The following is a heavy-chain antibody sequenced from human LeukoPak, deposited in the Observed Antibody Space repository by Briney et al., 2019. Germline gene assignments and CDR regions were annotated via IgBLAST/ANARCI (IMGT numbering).Heavy chain of an antibody. D-gene: IGHD3-16*01. V-gene: IGHV3-30-3*01. Sequence: GRSLRLSCAASGFTLSTYAMHWVRQAPGKGLEWVSVISHDESNKYYADSVEGRFTISRDNSKNTVYLQMNSLRAGDTAVFYCARGFGGTGFHYKRYYGMDAWSQGTTVTVSS. J-gene: IGHJ6*02. CDR1: GFTLSTYA. CDR2: ISHDESNK. CDR3: ARGFGGTGFHYKRYYGMDA.